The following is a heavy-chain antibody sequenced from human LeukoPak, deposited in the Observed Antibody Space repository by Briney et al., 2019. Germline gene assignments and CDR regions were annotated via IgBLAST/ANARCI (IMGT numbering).Heavy chain of an antibody. D-gene: IGHD6-19*01. CDR1: GGSISRYY. CDR3: ASDSSSAGFDP. CDR2: IYYSGST. Sequence: SETLSLTCTVSGGSISRYYWSWIRQPPGKGLEWIGYIYYSGSTNYNPSLKSRVTISVDTSKNQFSLKLSSVTAADTAVYYCASDSSSAGFDPWGQGTLVTVSS. J-gene: IGHJ5*02. V-gene: IGHV4-59*01.